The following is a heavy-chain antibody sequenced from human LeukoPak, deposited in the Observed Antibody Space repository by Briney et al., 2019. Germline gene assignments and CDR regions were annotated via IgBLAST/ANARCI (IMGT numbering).Heavy chain of an antibody. D-gene: IGHD3-10*01. Sequence: KPSETLSLTCTVSGGSISSYYWSWIRQPPGKGLEWIGYIYYSGSTNYNPSLKSRVTISVDTSKNQFSLKLSSVTAADTAVYYCASYYYGSGSQNWFDPWGQGTLVTVSS. CDR1: GGSISSYY. CDR2: IYYSGST. V-gene: IGHV4-59*01. J-gene: IGHJ5*02. CDR3: ASYYYGSGSQNWFDP.